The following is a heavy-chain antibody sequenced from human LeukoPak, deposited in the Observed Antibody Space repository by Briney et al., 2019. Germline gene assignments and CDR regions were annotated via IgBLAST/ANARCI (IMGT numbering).Heavy chain of an antibody. CDR1: GFTFSDYY. Sequence: GGSLRLSCAASGFTFSDYYMSWIRQAPGKGLEWVSYISSSGSTIYYADSVKGRFTISRDNAKNSLYLQMTSLRAEDTALYYCARSYSSRSFYYMDVWGKGTTVTVS. J-gene: IGHJ6*03. CDR2: ISSSGSTI. V-gene: IGHV3-11*01. CDR3: ARSYSSRSFYYMDV. D-gene: IGHD6-13*01.